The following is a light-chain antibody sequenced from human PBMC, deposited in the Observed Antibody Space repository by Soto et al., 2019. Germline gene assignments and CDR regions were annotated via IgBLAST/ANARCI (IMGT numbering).Light chain of an antibody. CDR3: QKYYTANET. J-gene: IGKJ1*01. CDR2: AAS. CDR1: QGISNY. Sequence: DIQMTQSPSSLSASVGDRVTITCRASQGISNYLAWYQQKPGKGPKNLIYAASTLQSGVPSRFSSSGSGTDFTLTIISLQSEDVATYYCQKYYTANETFGQETKVEIK. V-gene: IGKV1-27*01.